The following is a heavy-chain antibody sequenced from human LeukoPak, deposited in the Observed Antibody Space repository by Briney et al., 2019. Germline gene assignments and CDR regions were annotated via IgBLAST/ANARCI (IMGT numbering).Heavy chain of an antibody. CDR2: IYYSGST. V-gene: IGHV4-39*07. Sequence: DPSETLSLTCTVSGGSISSSSYYWGWIRQPPGKGLEWIGSIYYSGSTYYNPSLKSRVTISVDKSKNQFSLKLSSVTAADMAVYYCARDVGARLPGFWGQGTLVTVSS. CDR1: GGSISSSSYY. D-gene: IGHD6-6*01. CDR3: ARDVGARLPGF. J-gene: IGHJ4*02.